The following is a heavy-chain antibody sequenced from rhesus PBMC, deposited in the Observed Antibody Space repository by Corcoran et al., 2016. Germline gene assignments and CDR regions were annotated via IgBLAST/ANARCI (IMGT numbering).Heavy chain of an antibody. CDR3: ARDGIEYCSGSCCYDS. V-gene: IGHV3-54*02. Sequence: EVQLVESGGGLVQPGGSLRLSCAASGFTFGNYGIHWVRRAPGKGLELVAHISYDGSKRYYAYSVNGRFTISRVNSQNMLYLQMDILKLEDTAVYYCARDGIEYCSGSCCYDSWGQGVLVTVSS. CDR1: GFTFGNYG. CDR2: ISYDGSKR. J-gene: IGHJ4*01. D-gene: IGHD2-21*01.